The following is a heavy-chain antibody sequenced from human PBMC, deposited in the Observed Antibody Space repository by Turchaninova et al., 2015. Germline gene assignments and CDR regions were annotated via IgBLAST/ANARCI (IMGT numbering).Heavy chain of an antibody. V-gene: IGHV4-34*01. J-gene: IGHJ4*02. CDR2: IIHSGNT. Sequence: QAQLQPWGAGLLKPSETLSLTCAFYGGSFSGYYWSWIRQPPWKGLEWIGEIIHSGNTNYNPSLKSRVIISVDTSRNQFSLTRRSVTAADTAVYYCARGLDNSGWSPFEYWGQGTLVTVSS. CDR1: GGSFSGYY. D-gene: IGHD6-19*01. CDR3: ARGLDNSGWSPFEY.